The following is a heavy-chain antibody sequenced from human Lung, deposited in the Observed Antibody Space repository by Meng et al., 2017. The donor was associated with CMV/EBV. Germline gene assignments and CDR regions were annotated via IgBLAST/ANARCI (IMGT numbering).Heavy chain of an antibody. CDR3: AIALETAMVTFDY. J-gene: IGHJ4*02. Sequence: QLQLPGTRPVQPSHTRSLPFTVSGASICIGGCYWSGCRQPPEKSLEWIVYISYSGSTYNNPSLKNRVTISLDTSTNHFSLKLSSVTAADTAAYYCAIALETAMVTFDYWGQGTLVTVSS. D-gene: IGHD5-18*01. V-gene: IGHV4-30-4*08. CDR1: GASICIGGCY. CDR2: ISYSGST.